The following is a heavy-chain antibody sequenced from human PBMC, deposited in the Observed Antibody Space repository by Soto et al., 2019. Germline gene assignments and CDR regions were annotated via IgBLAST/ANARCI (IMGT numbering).Heavy chain of an antibody. Sequence: PSETLSLTCTVSGGSISPYYWSWIRQPPGKGLEWIGYVYYSGNTNYNPSLKSRVTISVDTSKNQFSLKLSSVTAADTAVYYCARGVVIRDYYYYGMDVWGQGTTVTVSS. CDR3: ARGVVIRDYYYYGMDV. CDR1: GGSISPYY. D-gene: IGHD3-22*01. V-gene: IGHV4-59*12. J-gene: IGHJ6*02. CDR2: VYYSGNT.